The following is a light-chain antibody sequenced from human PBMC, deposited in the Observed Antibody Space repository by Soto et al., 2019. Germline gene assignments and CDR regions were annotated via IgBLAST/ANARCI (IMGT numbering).Light chain of an antibody. Sequence: EIVMTQSPATLSVSPGERATLSCRASQSVSNNLAWYQQKPGQAPRLLIYGASTRATGIPARFGGSESGSAFTLTISSLQSEDFAVYYCQQYNDWPPVFGQGTRLEIK. CDR3: QQYNDWPPV. J-gene: IGKJ5*01. CDR2: GAS. V-gene: IGKV3-15*01. CDR1: QSVSNN.